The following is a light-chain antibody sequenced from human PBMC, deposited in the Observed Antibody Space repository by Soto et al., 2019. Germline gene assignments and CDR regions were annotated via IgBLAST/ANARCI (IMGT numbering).Light chain of an antibody. Sequence: QLVLTQPPSAPGTPGQRVTIFCSGSSSNIGSNYVYWYQQFPGAAPKLLIYRNNQRPSGVPDRFSGSKSGPSASLAISGVRSEDEADYYCTAWDNSLSGPLFGGGTKLTVL. CDR3: TAWDNSLSGPL. J-gene: IGLJ2*01. CDR2: RNN. V-gene: IGLV1-47*01. CDR1: SSNIGSNY.